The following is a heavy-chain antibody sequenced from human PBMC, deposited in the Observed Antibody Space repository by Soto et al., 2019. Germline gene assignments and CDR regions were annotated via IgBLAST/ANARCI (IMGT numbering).Heavy chain of an antibody. D-gene: IGHD3-22*01. CDR2: ISGSDDST. CDR1: GFTFSSYA. J-gene: IGHJ1*01. V-gene: IGHV3-23*01. CDR3: AHRRGYYYDSSGYYLIAEYFQH. Sequence: PGESLKISCAASGFTFSSYAMSWVRQAPGKGLEWVSVISGSDDSTYYADSVKGRFTISRDNSKNTLYLQMNSLRAEDTATYYCAHRRGYYYDSSGYYLIAEYFQHWGQGTLVTVSS.